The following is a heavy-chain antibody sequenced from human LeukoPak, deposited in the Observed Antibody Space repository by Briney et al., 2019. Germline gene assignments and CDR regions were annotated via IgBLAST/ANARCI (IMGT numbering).Heavy chain of an antibody. D-gene: IGHD3-22*01. CDR3: ARGTYDYDSSGMAIDY. CDR2: INPSGGST. V-gene: IGHV1-46*01. CDR1: GYTFTSYY. Sequence: ASVKVSCKASGYTFTSYYMHWVRQAPGQGLEWMGIINPSGGSTSYAQKFQGRVTMTRDTSTSTVYMELSSLRSEDTAVYYCARGTYDYDSSGMAIDYWGQGTLVTVSS. J-gene: IGHJ4*02.